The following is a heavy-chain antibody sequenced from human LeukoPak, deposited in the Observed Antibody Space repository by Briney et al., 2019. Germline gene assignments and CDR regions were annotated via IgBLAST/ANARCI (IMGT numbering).Heavy chain of an antibody. V-gene: IGHV4-4*09. CDR3: ERHVEDGYNYWFDP. J-gene: IGHJ5*02. CDR1: GGSISSYY. D-gene: IGHD5-24*01. CDR2: IYTSGST. Sequence: PSETLSLTCTVSGGSISSYYWSWIRQPPGKGLEWIGYIYTSGSTNYNPYLKSRITISVDTSKNSFSLKLRSVTAADTAVYSCERHVEDGYNYWFDPWGQGTLVTVSS.